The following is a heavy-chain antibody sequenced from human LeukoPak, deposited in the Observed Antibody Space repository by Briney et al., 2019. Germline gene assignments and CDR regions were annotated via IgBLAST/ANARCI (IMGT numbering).Heavy chain of an antibody. CDR2: IKQDGSEK. D-gene: IGHD5-24*01. V-gene: IGHV3-7*01. J-gene: IGHJ3*02. CDR3: AREKQATDAFDI. Sequence: PGGSLRLSCAASGFTFSSHWMSWVRQAPGKGLEGVANIKQDGSEKYYVDSVKGRFTISRDNAKNSLYLQMNSLRAEDTAVYYCAREKQATDAFDIWGQGTMVTVSS. CDR1: GFTFSSHW.